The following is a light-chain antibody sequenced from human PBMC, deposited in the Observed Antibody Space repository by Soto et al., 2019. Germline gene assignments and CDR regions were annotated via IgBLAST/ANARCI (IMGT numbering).Light chain of an antibody. V-gene: IGLV1-44*01. CDR1: DSNIGSNT. J-gene: IGLJ2*01. Sequence: QSVLTQPPSASGTPGQRVSISCSGSDSNIGSNTVNWYQQLPRAAPKFLIYSNNQRPSGVPDRFSASKSGTSASLAISGLQSEDEADYYCAAWDDTLSGRVVFGGGTKVTVL. CDR2: SNN. CDR3: AAWDDTLSGRVV.